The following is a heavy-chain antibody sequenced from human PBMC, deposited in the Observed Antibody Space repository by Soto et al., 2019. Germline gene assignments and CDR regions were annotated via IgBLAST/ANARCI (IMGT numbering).Heavy chain of an antibody. V-gene: IGHV3-11*05. Sequence: QVQLVESGGGLVKPGGSLRLSCAVSGFTFSDYYMTWIRQAPGTGLEWVSYISSSTRHTNYADSVKGRFTISRDNAKNSLFLQMNSLTAEDTAVYYCARGRGAAADYFDFWGQGTLVTVSS. D-gene: IGHD6-13*01. CDR1: GFTFSDYY. CDR2: ISSSTRHT. CDR3: ARGRGAAADYFDF. J-gene: IGHJ4*02.